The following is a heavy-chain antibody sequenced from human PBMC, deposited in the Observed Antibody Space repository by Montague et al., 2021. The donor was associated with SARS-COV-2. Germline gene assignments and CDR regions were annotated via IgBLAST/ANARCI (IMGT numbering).Heavy chain of an antibody. J-gene: IGHJ5*02. CDR1: GASISSNNW. V-gene: IGHV4-4*02. CDR2: TYHSGST. Sequence: TLFLTCEVSGASISSNNWWIWVRQSPGKGLEWIGETYHSGSTNYNPSLRSRVTISVDKSKNQFSLKVNSVSAADTAVYYCARLGVVPSPRTFDPWGQGTLVTVSS. D-gene: IGHD3-10*01. CDR3: ARLGVVPSPRTFDP.